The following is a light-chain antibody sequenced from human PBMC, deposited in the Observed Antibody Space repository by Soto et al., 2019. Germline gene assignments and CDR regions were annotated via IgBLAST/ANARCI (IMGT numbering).Light chain of an antibody. CDR1: QGISGS. Sequence: DIQMTQSPSTLSASVGDRVTITCRASQGISGSLAWYQQRPGKAPKLLIYETSTLESGVPSRFSGSASGTEFTLTISSLQPDDFATYYFQQYNGYGSWTFGQGTKVEIK. CDR2: ETS. CDR3: QQYNGYGSWT. V-gene: IGKV1-5*03. J-gene: IGKJ1*01.